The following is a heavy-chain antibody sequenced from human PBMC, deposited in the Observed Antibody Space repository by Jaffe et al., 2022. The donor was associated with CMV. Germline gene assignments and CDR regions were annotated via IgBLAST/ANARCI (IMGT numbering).Heavy chain of an antibody. Sequence: QLQLQESGPGLVKPSETLSLTCTVSGGSISSSSYYWGWIRQPPGKGLEWIGSIYYSGSTYYNPSLKSRVTISVDTSKNQFSLKLSSVTAADTAVYYCAREGHIVGATPGVDYWGQGTLVTVSS. CDR2: IYYSGST. CDR1: GGSISSSSYY. V-gene: IGHV4-39*02. D-gene: IGHD1-26*01. CDR3: AREGHIVGATPGVDY. J-gene: IGHJ4*02.